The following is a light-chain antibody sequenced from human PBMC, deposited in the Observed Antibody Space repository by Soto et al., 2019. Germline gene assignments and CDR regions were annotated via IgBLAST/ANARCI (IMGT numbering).Light chain of an antibody. CDR2: SDD. Sequence: QSVLTQPPSASGTPGQRVTISCSGSSSNIGSNYVYWYQQLPGTAPKLLIYSDDQRPSGVPDRFAGSKSGTSASLAISGLRSEDEAHYYCAAWDDSLRGLLFGGGTQLTVL. CDR1: SSNIGSNY. J-gene: IGLJ2*01. V-gene: IGLV1-47*02. CDR3: AAWDDSLRGLL.